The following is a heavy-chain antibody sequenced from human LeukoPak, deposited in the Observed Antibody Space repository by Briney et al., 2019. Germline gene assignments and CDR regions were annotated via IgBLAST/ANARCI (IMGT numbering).Heavy chain of an antibody. CDR3: ARAYDFWSGFDY. V-gene: IGHV3-30-3*01. D-gene: IGHD3-3*01. CDR1: GFTFSSYA. CDR2: ISYDGSNK. Sequence: GGSLRLSCAASGFTFSSYAMRWVRQAPGKGLEWVAVISYDGSNKYYADSVKGRFTISRDNSKNTLYLQMNSLRAEDTAVYYCARAYDFWSGFDYWGQGTLVTVSS. J-gene: IGHJ4*02.